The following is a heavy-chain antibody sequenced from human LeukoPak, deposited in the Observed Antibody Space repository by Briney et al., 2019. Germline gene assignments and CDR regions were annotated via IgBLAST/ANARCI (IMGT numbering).Heavy chain of an antibody. J-gene: IGHJ6*04. Sequence: PGGSLRLSCAASGFTVSSNYMSWVRQAPGKGLEWVSYVSSSGSTIYYADSVKGRFTISRDNAKNSLYLQMNSLRAEDTAVYYCAELGITMIGGVWGKGTTVTISS. CDR3: AELGITMIGGV. V-gene: IGHV3-48*03. D-gene: IGHD3-10*02. CDR2: VSSSGSTI. CDR1: GFTVSSNY.